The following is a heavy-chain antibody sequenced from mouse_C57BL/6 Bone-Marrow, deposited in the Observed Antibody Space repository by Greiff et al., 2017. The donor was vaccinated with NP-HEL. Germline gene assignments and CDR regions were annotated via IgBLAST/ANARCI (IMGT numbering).Heavy chain of an antibody. CDR2: IYPRSGNT. J-gene: IGHJ2*01. CDR1: GYTFTSYG. Sequence: VMLVESGAELARPGASVKLSCKASGYTFTSYGISWVKQRTGQGLEWIGEIYPRSGNTYYNEKFKGKATLTADKSSSTAYMELRSLTSEDSAVYFCARGFYDGYSYFDYWGQGTTLTVSS. V-gene: IGHV1-81*01. CDR3: ARGFYDGYSYFDY. D-gene: IGHD2-3*01.